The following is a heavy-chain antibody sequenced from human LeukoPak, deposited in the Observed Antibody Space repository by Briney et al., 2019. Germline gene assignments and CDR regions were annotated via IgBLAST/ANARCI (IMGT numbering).Heavy chain of an antibody. Sequence: SETLSLTCTVSGGSISSYYWSWIRQPAGKELEWIGRIYTSGSTNYNPSLRSRVTMSVDTSKNQFSLKLSSVTAADTAVYYCARDSLVGDHIDYWGQGTLVTVSS. CDR3: ARDSLVGDHIDY. CDR1: GGSISSYY. J-gene: IGHJ4*02. D-gene: IGHD4-17*01. V-gene: IGHV4-4*07. CDR2: IYTSGST.